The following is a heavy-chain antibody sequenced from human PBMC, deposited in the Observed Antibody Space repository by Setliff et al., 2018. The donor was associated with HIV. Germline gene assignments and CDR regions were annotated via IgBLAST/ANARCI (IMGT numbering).Heavy chain of an antibody. D-gene: IGHD3-3*02. CDR1: GYTFTAYY. CDR3: ARDSGTNDHFLSPYYGALDF. V-gene: IGHV1-2*02. CDR2: INSNNGGT. Sequence: ASVKVSCKTSGYTFTAYYIHWVRQAPGQGLEWMGWINSNNGGTKYAQNFQGRVTMTRDTSITTAYMELSSLISDDTAVYYCARDSGTNDHFLSPYYGALDFWGLGTLVTVSS. J-gene: IGHJ4*02.